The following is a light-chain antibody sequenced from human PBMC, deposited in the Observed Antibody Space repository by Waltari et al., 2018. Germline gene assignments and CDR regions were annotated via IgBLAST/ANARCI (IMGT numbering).Light chain of an antibody. V-gene: IGLV3-1*01. CDR3: QAWYSITVV. CDR2: QDT. J-gene: IGLJ2*01. Sequence: SYELTQPPSVSVSPGQTARITCSGDKLGDKYTCWYQQKPGQSPVLVISQDTKRPSGIPERFSGSNSGHTATLPISGTQATDEADYYCQAWYSITVVFGGGTKLTVL. CDR1: KLGDKY.